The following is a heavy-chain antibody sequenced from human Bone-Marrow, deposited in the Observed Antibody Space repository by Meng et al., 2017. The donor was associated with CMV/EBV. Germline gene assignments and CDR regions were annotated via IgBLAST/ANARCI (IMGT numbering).Heavy chain of an antibody. CDR2: IYYSGST. Sequence: GSLRLSCIVSGGSISSSSYYWGWIRQPPGKELEWIGSIYYSGSTYYNPSLNSRVTISVDTSKNRFSLKLSSVTAADTAVHYCARDQNKWNYGYYYGMDVWGQGTTVTFYS. CDR1: GGSISSSSYY. J-gene: IGHJ6*02. CDR3: ARDQNKWNYGYYYGMDV. V-gene: IGHV4-39*07. D-gene: IGHD1-26*01.